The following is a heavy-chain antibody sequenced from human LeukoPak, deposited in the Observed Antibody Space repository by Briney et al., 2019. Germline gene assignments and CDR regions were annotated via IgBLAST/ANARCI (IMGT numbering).Heavy chain of an antibody. J-gene: IGHJ4*02. D-gene: IGHD3-22*01. CDR3: ARVPDSSGYWEFDY. CDR2: IYYSGST. CDR1: GGSISSSSYY. Sequence: SETLSLTCTVSGGSISSSSYYWGWIRHPPGKGLEWIGSIYYSGSTYYNPSLKSRVTISIDTSKNQFSLKLSSVTAADTAVYYCARVPDSSGYWEFDYWGQGTLVTVSS. V-gene: IGHV4-39*07.